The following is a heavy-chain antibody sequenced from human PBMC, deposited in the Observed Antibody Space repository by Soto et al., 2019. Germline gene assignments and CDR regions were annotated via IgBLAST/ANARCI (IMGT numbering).Heavy chain of an antibody. CDR1: GGSVSGYY. J-gene: IGHJ4*02. D-gene: IGHD3-9*01. V-gene: IGHV4-59*02. CDR3: ARFWPPPYSDALTDYTDAFDY. CDR2: IYYGGNT. Sequence: PSETLSLTCTVSGGSVSGYYWSWIRQPPGQGLEWIGYIYYGGNTNYNPSLKSRVTISVDTSKNQISLKLSSVTAADTAVYYCARFWPPPYSDALTDYTDAFDYWGQGTLVT.